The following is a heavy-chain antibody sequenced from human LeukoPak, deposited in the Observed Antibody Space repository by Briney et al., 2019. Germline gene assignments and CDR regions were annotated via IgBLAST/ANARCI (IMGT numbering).Heavy chain of an antibody. J-gene: IGHJ4*02. Sequence: GASVKVSCKVSGYTLTELSMHWVRQAPGKGLEWMGGFDPEDGETIYAQKFQGRVTMTEDTSTDTAYVELSSLRSEDTAVYYCATDLVAAAHSGYWGQGTLVTVSS. CDR3: ATDLVAAAHSGY. V-gene: IGHV1-24*01. CDR1: GYTLTELS. D-gene: IGHD6-13*01. CDR2: FDPEDGET.